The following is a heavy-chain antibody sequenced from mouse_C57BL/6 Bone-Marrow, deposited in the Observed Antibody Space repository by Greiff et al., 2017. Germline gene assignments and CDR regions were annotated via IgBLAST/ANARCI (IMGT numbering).Heavy chain of an antibody. J-gene: IGHJ3*01. CDR1: GFTFSNYW. Sequence: EVQLVESGGGLVQPGGSMKLSCVASGFTFSNYWMNWVRQSPEKGLEWVAQIRLKSDNYATHYAESVKGRFTISRDDSKSSVYLQMNNLRAEDTGIYYCTGSPSITTVVAPFAYWGQGTLVTVSA. D-gene: IGHD1-1*01. CDR2: IRLKSDNYAT. CDR3: TGSPSITTVVAPFAY. V-gene: IGHV6-3*01.